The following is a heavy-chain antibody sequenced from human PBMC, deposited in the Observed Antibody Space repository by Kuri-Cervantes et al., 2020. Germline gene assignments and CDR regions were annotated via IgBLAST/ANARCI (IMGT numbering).Heavy chain of an antibody. D-gene: IGHD3-16*01. Sequence: GGSLSLSCAASCFTVSGNYMTWVRQAPGKGLEWVSIIYRGGSTYYADSEEGRFTISRDNSNNSLFLQMNSLRAEDTAVYYWAKDLTPGDGDAFDIWGQGTMVTVSS. CDR3: AKDLTPGDGDAFDI. CDR1: CFTVSGNY. CDR2: IYRGGST. J-gene: IGHJ3*02. V-gene: IGHV3-53*01.